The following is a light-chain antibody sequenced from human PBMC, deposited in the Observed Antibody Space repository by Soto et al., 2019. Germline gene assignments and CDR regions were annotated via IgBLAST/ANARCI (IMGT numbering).Light chain of an antibody. CDR2: STN. V-gene: IGLV8-61*01. CDR1: SGSVSTSYY. CDR3: VLYMGSGRWE. Sequence: QTVVTQEPSFSVSPGRTVTLTCGLSSGSVSTSYYPSWYQQTPGQAPRTLIYSTNTRSSGVPDRFSGSILGNKAALTITGAQADDESDYSCVLYMGSGRWEFGGGTKVTVL. J-gene: IGLJ3*02.